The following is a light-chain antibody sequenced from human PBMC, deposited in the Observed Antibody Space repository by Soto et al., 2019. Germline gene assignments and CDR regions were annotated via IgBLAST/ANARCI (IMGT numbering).Light chain of an antibody. J-gene: IGKJ5*01. V-gene: IGKV3-15*01. Sequence: EIVMTQSPATLSLSPGERSTLSCSAIECVSNNLAWYQHKPGQAPRLLIYGASTRATGISARFSGSGSGTEFTLTISSLQSEDFAVYYCQQYEKWPPSITFGQGTRLEIK. CDR3: QQYEKWPPSIT. CDR2: GAS. CDR1: ECVSNN.